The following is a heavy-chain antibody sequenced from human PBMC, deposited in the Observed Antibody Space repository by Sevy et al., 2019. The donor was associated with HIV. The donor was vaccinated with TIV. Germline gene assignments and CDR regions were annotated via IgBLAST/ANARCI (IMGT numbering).Heavy chain of an antibody. J-gene: IGHJ4*02. CDR1: GFTFDDYA. D-gene: IGHD6-19*01. CDR2: ISWNSGSI. CDR3: AKDTADSSGWYVLDY. Sequence: SLKISCAASGFTFDDYAMHWVRQAPGKGLEWVSGISWNSGSIGYADSVKGRFTISRDNAKNSLYLQMNSLRAEDTALYYCAKDTADSSGWYVLDYWGQGTLVTVSS. V-gene: IGHV3-9*01.